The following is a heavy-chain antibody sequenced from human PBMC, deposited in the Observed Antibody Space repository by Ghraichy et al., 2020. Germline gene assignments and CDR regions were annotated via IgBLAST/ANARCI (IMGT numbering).Heavy chain of an antibody. D-gene: IGHD2-15*01. CDR1: GYSISSGYY. CDR2: IYHNGNT. Sequence: SETLSLTCAVSGYSISSGYYWGWIRQPPGKGLEWIGSIYHNGNTYYNPSLKSRVTISVDTSKNQFSLKLSSVTAADTAVYYCAREISRSTNWFDPWGQGTLVTVSS. V-gene: IGHV4-38-2*02. CDR3: AREISRSTNWFDP. J-gene: IGHJ5*02.